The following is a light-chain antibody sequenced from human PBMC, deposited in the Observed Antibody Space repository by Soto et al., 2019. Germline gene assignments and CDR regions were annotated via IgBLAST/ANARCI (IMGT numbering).Light chain of an antibody. J-gene: IGKJ2*01. CDR3: QQYGSSLYT. V-gene: IGKV3-20*01. Sequence: EIVLTQSPGTLSLSPGERATLSCRASQSVSSSYLAWYQQKPGQAPRLLIYDASSRATGIPDRFSGSGSGKDFTLTISRLAPEDFAVYYCQQYGSSLYTFGQGTKLEIK. CDR1: QSVSSSY. CDR2: DAS.